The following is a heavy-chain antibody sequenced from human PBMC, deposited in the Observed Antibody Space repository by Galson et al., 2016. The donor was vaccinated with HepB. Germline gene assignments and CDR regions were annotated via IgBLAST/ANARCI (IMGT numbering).Heavy chain of an antibody. J-gene: IGHJ4*02. V-gene: IGHV2-5*02. CDR3: VHVSYVSGGLHYFDY. CDR2: TYWDDDN. D-gene: IGHD5-12*01. Sequence: PALVKPTQTLTLTCTFSGFSLKDTGMGVAWIRQPPGKALEWLALTYWDDDNRYSASLKSRLTIAKDTSKNQVVLIMTSMDPVDTATYYCVHVSYVSGGLHYFDYWGQGNLVTVSS. CDR1: GFSLKDTGMG.